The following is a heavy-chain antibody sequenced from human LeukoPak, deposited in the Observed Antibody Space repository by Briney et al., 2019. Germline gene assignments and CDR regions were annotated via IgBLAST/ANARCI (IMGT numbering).Heavy chain of an antibody. CDR1: GGSISSYY. V-gene: IGHV4-59*08. Sequence: TSETLSLTCTVSGGSISSYYWSWIRQPPGKGLEWIGYIYYSGSTNYNPSLKSRVTISVDTSKNQFSLKLSSVTAADTAVYYCARQLSSGWIDYWGQGTLVTVSS. CDR2: IYYSGST. D-gene: IGHD6-19*01. J-gene: IGHJ4*02. CDR3: ARQLSSGWIDY.